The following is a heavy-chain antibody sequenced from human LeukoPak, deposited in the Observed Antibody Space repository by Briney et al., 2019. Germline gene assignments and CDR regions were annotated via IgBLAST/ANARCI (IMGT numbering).Heavy chain of an antibody. CDR3: ARGGDSSGWYPYYFDY. D-gene: IGHD6-19*01. CDR2: INTNTGSP. V-gene: IGHV7-4-1*02. Sequence: ASVKVSCKASGYTFTSYAMNWVRQAPGQGLEWMGLINTNTGSPTYAQGFTGRFVFSLDTSVSTAYLQISSLKAEDTAVYYCARGGDSSGWYPYYFDYWGQGTLVTVSS. J-gene: IGHJ4*02. CDR1: GYTFTSYA.